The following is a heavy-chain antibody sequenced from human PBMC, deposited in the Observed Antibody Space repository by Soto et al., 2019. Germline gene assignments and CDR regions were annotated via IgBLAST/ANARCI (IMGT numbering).Heavy chain of an antibody. V-gene: IGHV3-73*01. D-gene: IGHD3-16*02. CDR1: GFTVSGSA. Sequence: EVQLVESGGGFVQPGGSLKLSCAASGFTVSGSAVHWVRQASGKGLEWVGRIRSKTNSYATAYAASVKGRFTISRDDSKNTAYFQMNSLKTEDTAVYYCTGHLGELSSPRAFDIWGQGTMVTVSS. J-gene: IGHJ3*02. CDR2: IRSKTNSYAT. CDR3: TGHLGELSSPRAFDI.